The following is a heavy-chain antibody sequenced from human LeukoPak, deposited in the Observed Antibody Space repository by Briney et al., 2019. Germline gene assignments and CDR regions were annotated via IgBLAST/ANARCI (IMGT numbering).Heavy chain of an antibody. CDR3: AREHSSGWYGAIDY. D-gene: IGHD6-19*01. CDR2: ISSSGTTI. CDR1: GFTFSSYE. V-gene: IGHV3-48*03. J-gene: IGHJ4*02. Sequence: GGSLRLSCAASGFTFSSYEMNWVRQAPGKGLEWVSYISSSGTTIYYADSVKGRFTISRDNAKNSLYLQMNSLRAEDTAVFYCAREHSSGWYGAIDYWGQGTLVTVSS.